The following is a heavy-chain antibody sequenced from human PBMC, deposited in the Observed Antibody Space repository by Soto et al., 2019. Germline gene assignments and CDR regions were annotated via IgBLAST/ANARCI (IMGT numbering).Heavy chain of an antibody. V-gene: IGHV3-23*01. D-gene: IGHD5-12*01. CDR3: AKDWGRDGYNYLDY. J-gene: IGHJ4*02. CDR1: GFTFSSYA. Sequence: GGSLRLSCAASGFTFSSYAMSWVRQAPGKGLEWVSAISGSGGSTYYADSVKGRFTISRDNSKNTLYLQMNSLRAEDTAVYYCAKDWGRDGYNYLDYWGQGTLVTVSS. CDR2: ISGSGGST.